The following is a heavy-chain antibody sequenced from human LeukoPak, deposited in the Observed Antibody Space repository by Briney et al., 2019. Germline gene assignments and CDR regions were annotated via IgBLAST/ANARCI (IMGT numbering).Heavy chain of an antibody. CDR2: ISAYNGNT. V-gene: IGHV1-18*01. J-gene: IGHJ5*02. CDR3: ARDLMEFGFGELNWFDP. D-gene: IGHD3-10*01. Sequence: ASVKVSCKASGYTFTSYGISWVRQAPGQGLEWMGWISAYNGNTNYAQKLQGRVTMTTDTSTSTAYMELRSLRSDDTAVYYCARDLMEFGFGELNWFDPWDQGTLVTVSS. CDR1: GYTFTSYG.